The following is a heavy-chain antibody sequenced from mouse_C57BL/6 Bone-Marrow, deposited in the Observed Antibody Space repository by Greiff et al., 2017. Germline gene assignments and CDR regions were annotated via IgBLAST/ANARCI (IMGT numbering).Heavy chain of an antibody. CDR1: GFNIKDDY. V-gene: IGHV14-4*01. CDR3: TSDNWDDAY. Sequence: VQLQQSGAELVRPGASVKLSCTASGFNIKDDYMHWVKQRPEQGLEWIGWIDSENGDTEYASKFQGKATITADTSSNTAYLQLSSLTSEDTAVYYCTSDNWDDAYWGQGTLVTVSA. CDR2: IDSENGDT. D-gene: IGHD4-1*02. J-gene: IGHJ3*01.